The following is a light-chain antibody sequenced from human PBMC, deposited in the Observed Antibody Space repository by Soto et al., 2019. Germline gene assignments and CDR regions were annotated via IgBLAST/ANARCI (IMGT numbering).Light chain of an antibody. Sequence: QSALTQPASVSGSPGQSITISCTGTSSDVGGYNHVCWYQQYPGKAPKLMIYDVSKRPSGISDRFSGSKSGNAASLTISGLQAEDEADYYCSSYTSSTAVVFGGGTKLTVL. CDR3: SSYTSSTAVV. J-gene: IGLJ3*02. V-gene: IGLV2-14*03. CDR1: SSDVGGYNH. CDR2: DVS.